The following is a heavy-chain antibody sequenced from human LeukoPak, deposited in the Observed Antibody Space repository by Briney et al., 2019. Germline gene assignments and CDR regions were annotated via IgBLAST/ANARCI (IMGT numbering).Heavy chain of an antibody. J-gene: IGHJ6*02. V-gene: IGHV1-8*01. CDR3: ARGKVAATEDYYYYGMDV. CDR1: GYTFTSYD. CDR2: MNPNSGNT. Sequence: GASVKVSRKASGYTFTSYDINWVRQATGQGLAWMGSMNPNSGNTGYAQKFQGRVTMTRNTSISTAYMELSSLRSEDTAVYYCARGKVAATEDYYYYGMDVWGQGTTVTVSS. D-gene: IGHD2-15*01.